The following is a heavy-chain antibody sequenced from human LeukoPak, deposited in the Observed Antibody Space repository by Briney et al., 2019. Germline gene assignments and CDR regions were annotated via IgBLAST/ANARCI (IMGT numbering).Heavy chain of an antibody. CDR3: AKDRPLYDYVGGAFDI. D-gene: IGHD3-16*01. CDR1: GFTFSSYG. V-gene: IGHV3-30*02. J-gene: IGHJ3*02. Sequence: GGSLRLSCAASGFTFSSYGMHWVRQAPGKGLEWVAFIRYDGSNKYYADSVKGRFTISRDNSKNTLYLQMNSLRAEDTAVYYCAKDRPLYDYVGGAFDIWGQGTMVTVSS. CDR2: IRYDGSNK.